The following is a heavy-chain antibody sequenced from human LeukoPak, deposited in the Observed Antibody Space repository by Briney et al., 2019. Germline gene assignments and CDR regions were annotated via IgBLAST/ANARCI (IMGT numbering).Heavy chain of an antibody. CDR1: GFTFSSYS. V-gene: IGHV3-21*01. CDR3: ARGEMATIANYYYGMDV. D-gene: IGHD5-24*01. CDR2: ISSSSSYI. Sequence: GGSLRLSCAASGFTFSSYSMNWVRQAPGKGLEWVSSISSSSSYIYYADSVKGRFTISRDNAKHSLYLQMNSLRAEATAVYYCARGEMATIANYYYGMDVWGQGTTVTVSS. J-gene: IGHJ6*02.